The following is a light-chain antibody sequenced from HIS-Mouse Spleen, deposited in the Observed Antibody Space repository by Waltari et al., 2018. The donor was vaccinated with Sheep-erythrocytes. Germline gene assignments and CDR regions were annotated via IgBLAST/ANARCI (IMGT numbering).Light chain of an antibody. CDR1: ALPKQY. CDR3: QSADSSGTRV. Sequence: SYELTQPPSVSVSPGQTARITCPGDALPKQYAYWYQQKPGQAPVLVIYKDSEMPSGIPERFSGSSSGTTVTLTISGVQAEDEADYYCQSADSSGTRVFGGGTKLTVL. J-gene: IGLJ3*02. CDR2: KDS. V-gene: IGLV3-25*03.